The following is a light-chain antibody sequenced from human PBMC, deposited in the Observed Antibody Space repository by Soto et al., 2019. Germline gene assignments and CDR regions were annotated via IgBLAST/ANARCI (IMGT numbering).Light chain of an antibody. CDR3: SSFTSNRIYV. J-gene: IGLJ1*01. V-gene: IGLV2-14*01. CDR1: SSDVGDYNY. Sequence: QSALTQPASVSGSPGQSITISCTGTSSDVGDYNYVSWYQHHPGKVPKLMIYEVSNRPSGVSNRFSGSKSGNTASLTISGLQAEDEADYYCSSFTSNRIYVFGPGTKLTVL. CDR2: EVS.